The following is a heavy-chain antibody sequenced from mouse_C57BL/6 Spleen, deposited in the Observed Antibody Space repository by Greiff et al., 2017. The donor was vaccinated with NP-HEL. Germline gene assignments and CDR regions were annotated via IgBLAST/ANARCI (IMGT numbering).Heavy chain of an antibody. D-gene: IGHD2-3*01. V-gene: IGHV1-80*01. CDR2: IYPGDGDT. CDR1: GYAFSSYW. J-gene: IGHJ4*01. CDR3: ARGGAIYDGYYYAMDY. Sequence: VKLQESGAELVKPGASVKISCKASGYAFSSYWMNWVKQRPGKGLEWIGQIYPGDGDTNYNGKFKGKATLTADKSSSTAYMQLSSLTSEDSAVYFCARGGAIYDGYYYAMDYWGQGTSVTVSS.